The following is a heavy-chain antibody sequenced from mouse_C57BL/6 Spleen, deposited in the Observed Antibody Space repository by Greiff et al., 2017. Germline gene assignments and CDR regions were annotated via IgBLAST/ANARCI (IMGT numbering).Heavy chain of an antibody. CDR3: ARGSICYYGRGYFDV. Sequence: VQLQQSGPELVKPGASVKISCKASGYSFTDYNMNWVKQSNGKSLEWIGVINPNYGTTSYNQKFKGKATLTVDQSSSTAYMQLSSLTYVDCAVDYGARGSICYYGRGYFDVWGTGTTVTVSS. CDR1: GYSFTDYN. V-gene: IGHV1-39*01. J-gene: IGHJ1*03. D-gene: IGHD1-1*01. CDR2: INPNYGTT.